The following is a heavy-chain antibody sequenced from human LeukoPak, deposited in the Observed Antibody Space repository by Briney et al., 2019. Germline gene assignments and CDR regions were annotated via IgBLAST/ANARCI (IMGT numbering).Heavy chain of an antibody. D-gene: IGHD5-12*01. V-gene: IGHV1-69*04. J-gene: IGHJ4*02. Sequence: SVKVSCEASGYTFTSYGISWVRQAPGQGLEWMGRIIPILGIANYAQKFQGRVTITADKSTSTAYMELSSLRSEDTAVYYCARGRGFVVATLDYWGQGTLVTVSS. CDR2: IIPILGIA. CDR3: ARGRGFVVATLDY. CDR1: GYTFTSYG.